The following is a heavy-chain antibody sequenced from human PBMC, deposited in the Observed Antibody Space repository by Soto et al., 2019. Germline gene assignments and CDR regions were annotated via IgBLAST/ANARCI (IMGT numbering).Heavy chain of an antibody. V-gene: IGHV4-61*01. Sequence: PSETLSLTCTVSGGSVSSGSYYWSWIRQPPGKGLEWIGYIYYSGSTNYNPSLKSRVTISVDTSKNQFSLKLSSVTAADTAVYYCARSRLRGVMAYGMDVWGQGTTVTVSS. J-gene: IGHJ6*02. CDR2: IYYSGST. D-gene: IGHD3-10*01. CDR3: ARSRLRGVMAYGMDV. CDR1: GGSVSSGSYY.